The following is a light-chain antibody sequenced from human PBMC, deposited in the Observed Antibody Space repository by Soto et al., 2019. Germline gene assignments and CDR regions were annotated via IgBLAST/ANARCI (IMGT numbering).Light chain of an antibody. CDR3: QQSDSYPYT. J-gene: IGKJ2*01. Sequence: DIQMTQSPSSLSVSVGDRVTITCRASQSITTYLNWYQQKPGKAPKLLVYAASSLQSGFPSRFSGNGSGTDFTLTISSLQPEDVASYYCQQSDSYPYTFGQGTKLEI. V-gene: IGKV1-39*01. CDR1: QSITTY. CDR2: AAS.